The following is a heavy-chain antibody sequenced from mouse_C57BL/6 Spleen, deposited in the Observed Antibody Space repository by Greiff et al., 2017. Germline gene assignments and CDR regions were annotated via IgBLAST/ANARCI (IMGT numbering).Heavy chain of an antibody. CDR2: INPGSGGT. CDR3: ARASWDY. V-gene: IGHV1-54*01. Sequence: VQGVESGAELVRPGTSVKVSCKASGYAFTNYLIGWVKQRPGQGLEWIGVINPGSGGTNYNEKFKGKATLTADKSSSTAYMQLSSLTSEDSAVYICARASWDYWGQGTTLTVSS. CDR1: GYAFTNYL. J-gene: IGHJ2*01.